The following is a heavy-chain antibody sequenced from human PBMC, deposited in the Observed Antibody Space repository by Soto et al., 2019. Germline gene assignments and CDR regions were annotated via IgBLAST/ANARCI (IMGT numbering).Heavy chain of an antibody. D-gene: IGHD1-20*01. J-gene: IGHJ6*02. Sequence: QSGGSLRLSCAASGFTFSSYWMSWVRQAPGKGLEWVANIKQDGSEKYYVDSVKGRFTISRDNAKNSLYLQMNSLRAEDTAVYYCARDGGDNWIPGYYGMDVWGQGTTVTVSS. CDR1: GFTFSSYW. V-gene: IGHV3-7*01. CDR2: IKQDGSEK. CDR3: ARDGGDNWIPGYYGMDV.